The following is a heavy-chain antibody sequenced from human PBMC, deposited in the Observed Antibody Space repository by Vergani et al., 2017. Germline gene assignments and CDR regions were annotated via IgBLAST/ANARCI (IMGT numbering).Heavy chain of an antibody. Sequence: QVQLVQSGAEVKKPGASVKVSCKASGYTFTGYYMHWVRQAPGQGLEWMGWINPNSGGTNYAQKFQGRCTMTRDTSISTAYRELSRLRADDTAVYYCARSPGPAAIDNWFDPWGQGTLVTVSS. CDR2: INPNSGGT. CDR1: GYTFTGYY. D-gene: IGHD2-2*02. CDR3: ARSPGPAAIDNWFDP. J-gene: IGHJ5*02. V-gene: IGHV1-2*02.